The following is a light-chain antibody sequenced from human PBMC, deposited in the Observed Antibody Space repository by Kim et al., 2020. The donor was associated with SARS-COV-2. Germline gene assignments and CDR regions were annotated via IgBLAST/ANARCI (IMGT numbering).Light chain of an antibody. V-gene: IGLV2-14*03. J-gene: IGLJ2*01. CDR3: SSYTSSGTVL. CDR2: DVG. Sequence: QSALTQPASVSGSPGQSITISCTGTSSDVGGHNLVSWYQQHPGKAPKLMIYDVGNRPSGISDRFSGSKSGNTASLTISGLQAEDETDYYCSSYTSSGTVLFGGGTQLTVL. CDR1: SSDVGGHNL.